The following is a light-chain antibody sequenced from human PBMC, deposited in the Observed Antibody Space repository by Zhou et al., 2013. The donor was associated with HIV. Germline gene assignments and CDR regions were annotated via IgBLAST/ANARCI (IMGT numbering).Light chain of an antibody. CDR3: LQDHDYPLT. Sequence: AIQMTQSPSSLSASVGDRVTITCRASQGIRNNLAWYQQKPGTAPQLLIYAASTLQSGVPSRFSGSRSGTDFTLTITSLQTEDFATYYCLQDHDYPLTFGGGTRVEIK. V-gene: IGKV1-6*02. CDR2: AAS. J-gene: IGKJ4*01. CDR1: QGIRNN.